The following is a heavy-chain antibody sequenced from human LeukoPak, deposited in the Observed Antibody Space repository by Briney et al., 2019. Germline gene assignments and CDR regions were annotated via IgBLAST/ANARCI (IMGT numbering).Heavy chain of an antibody. V-gene: IGHV1-2*02. CDR1: GYTLTGYY. J-gene: IGHJ5*02. CDR2: INPNSGGT. CDR3: ARDEKGWFDP. Sequence: GASVKVSCKASGYTLTGYYLHWVRQAPGQGLEWMGWINPNSGGTNCAQKFQGRVTMTRDTSISTAYMELSRLRSDDTAVYYCARDEKGWFDPWGQGTLVTVSS.